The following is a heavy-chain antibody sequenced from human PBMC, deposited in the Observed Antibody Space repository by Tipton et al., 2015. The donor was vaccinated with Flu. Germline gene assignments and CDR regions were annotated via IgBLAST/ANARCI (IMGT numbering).Heavy chain of an antibody. D-gene: IGHD3-3*01. J-gene: IGHJ5*02. V-gene: IGHV1-2*02. CDR3: ARVGDFWSANWFDP. Sequence: QLVQSGAEVKKPGASVKVSCKASGYTFTGYYMHWVRQAPGQGLEWMGWINPNNGGTNYAQKFQGRVTMTRDTSISTAYMELSRLRSDDTAVYYCARVGDFWSANWFDPWGQGTLVTVSS. CDR1: GYTFTGYY. CDR2: INPNNGGT.